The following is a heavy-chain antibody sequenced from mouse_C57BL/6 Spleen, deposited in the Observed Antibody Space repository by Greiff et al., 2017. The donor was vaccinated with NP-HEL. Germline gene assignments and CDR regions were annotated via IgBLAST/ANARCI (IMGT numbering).Heavy chain of an antibody. V-gene: IGHV5-9*01. CDR1: GFTFSSYT. CDR2: ISGGGGNT. CDR3: ARHQLYFDY. Sequence: EVQGVESGGGLVKPGGSLKLSCAASGFTFSSYTMSWVRQTPEKRLEWVATISGGGGNTYYPDSVKGRFTISRDNAKNTLYLQMSSLRSEDTALYYCARHQLYFDYWGQGTTLTVSS. J-gene: IGHJ2*01. D-gene: IGHD4-1*02.